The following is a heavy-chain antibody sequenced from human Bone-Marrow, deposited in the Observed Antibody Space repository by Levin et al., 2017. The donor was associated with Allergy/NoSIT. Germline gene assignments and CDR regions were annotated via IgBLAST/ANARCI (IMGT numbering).Heavy chain of an antibody. CDR3: ARGHFPYYYYGMDV. CDR1: GYTFTTYG. CDR2: VSAYSDNT. V-gene: IGHV1-18*01. Sequence: GESLKISCKASGYTFTTYGLTWVRQAPGQGLEWMGWVSAYSDNTNYALNLQDRVTMTTDTATNTAYMELTSLRSDDTAIYYCARGHFPYYYYGMDVWGQGTTVVVSS. J-gene: IGHJ6*02.